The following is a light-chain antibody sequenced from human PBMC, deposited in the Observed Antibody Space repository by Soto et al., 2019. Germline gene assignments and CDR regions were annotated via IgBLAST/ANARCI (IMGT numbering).Light chain of an antibody. V-gene: IGKV3-20*01. CDR1: QTINSNY. CDR2: DTS. J-gene: IGKJ4*01. Sequence: EIVLTQSPGTLSSSPGARATLSCRASQTINSNYLAWYQRKPGQAPRLLIYDTSNRATGVPDRFSGSGSGTDFTLTIRRLEPEDFAVYYCEQYGTSPRTFGGGTKVEIK. CDR3: EQYGTSPRT.